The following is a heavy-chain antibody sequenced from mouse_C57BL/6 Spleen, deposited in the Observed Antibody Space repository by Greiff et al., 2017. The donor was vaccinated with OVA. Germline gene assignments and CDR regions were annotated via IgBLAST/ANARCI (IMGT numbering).Heavy chain of an antibody. CDR2: INPNNGGT. V-gene: IGHV1-18*01. J-gene: IGHJ4*01. CDR3: ARTGRGFSYAMDY. CDR1: GYTFTDYN. D-gene: IGHD4-1*01. Sequence: LQQSGPELVKPGASVKIPCKASGYTFTDYNMDWVKQGHGKSLEWIGDINPNNGGTIYNQKFKGKATLTVDKSSSTAYMELRSLTSEDTAVYYCARTGRGFSYAMDYWGQGTSVTVSS.